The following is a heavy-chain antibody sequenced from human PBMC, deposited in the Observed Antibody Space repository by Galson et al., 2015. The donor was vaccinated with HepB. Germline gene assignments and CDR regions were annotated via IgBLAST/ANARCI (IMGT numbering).Heavy chain of an antibody. Sequence: CAISGDSVSSNSAAWNRIRQSPSRGLEWLGRTYYRSKWYNDYAVSVKSRITINPDTSKNQFSLQLNSVTPEDTAVYYCARDVWVTIFGVVPYFDYWGQGTLVTVSS. D-gene: IGHD3-3*01. CDR2: TYYRSKWYN. V-gene: IGHV6-1*01. CDR3: ARDVWVTIFGVVPYFDY. CDR1: GDSVSSNSAA. J-gene: IGHJ4*02.